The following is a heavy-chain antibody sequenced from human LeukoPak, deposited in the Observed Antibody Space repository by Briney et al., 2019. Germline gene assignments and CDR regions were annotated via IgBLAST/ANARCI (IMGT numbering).Heavy chain of an antibody. V-gene: IGHV1-18*01. CDR2: ISAYNGNT. Sequence: ASVKVSCKASGYTFTSYGISWVRQAPGQGLEWMGWISAYNGNTNYAQKFQGRVTITADESTSTAYMELSSLRSEDTAVYYCARDSPVLTYWGQGTLVTVSS. CDR3: ARDSPVLTY. D-gene: IGHD1-14*01. J-gene: IGHJ4*02. CDR1: GYTFTSYG.